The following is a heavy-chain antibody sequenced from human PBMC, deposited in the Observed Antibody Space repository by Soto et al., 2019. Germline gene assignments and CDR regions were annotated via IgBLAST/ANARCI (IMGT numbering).Heavy chain of an antibody. D-gene: IGHD4-17*01. V-gene: IGHV4-34*01. CDR1: FGSFSGYY. CDR3: VACDYGDYPRY. J-gene: IGHJ4*02. Sequence: SETQSLTGSVYFGSFSGYYGSGVRQSPGKGLEWIGEINHSGSTNYNPSLKSRLTISVDTSKNQFSLKLTSVTAADTALYYCVACDYGDYPRYWGQGTLVTVSS. CDR2: INHSGST.